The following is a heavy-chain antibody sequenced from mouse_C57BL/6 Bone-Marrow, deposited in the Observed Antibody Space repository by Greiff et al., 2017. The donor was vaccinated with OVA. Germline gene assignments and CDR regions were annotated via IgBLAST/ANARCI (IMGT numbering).Heavy chain of an antibody. V-gene: IGHV1-55*01. CDR1: GYTFTSYW. D-gene: IGHD1-1*01. CDR2: IYPGSGST. J-gene: IGHJ4*01. CDR3: ARLEFYYGSSYAMDY. Sequence: VQLQQSGAELVKPGASVKMSCKASGYTFTSYWITWVKQRPGQGLEWIGDIYPGSGSTNYNEKFKSKATLTVDTSSSTAYMQLSSLTSEDSAVYYCARLEFYYGSSYAMDYWGQGTSVTVSS.